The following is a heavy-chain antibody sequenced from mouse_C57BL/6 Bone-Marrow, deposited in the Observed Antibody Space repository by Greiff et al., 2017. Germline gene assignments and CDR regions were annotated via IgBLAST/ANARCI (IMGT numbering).Heavy chain of an antibody. CDR2: INPSTGGT. V-gene: IGHV1-42*01. Sequence: VQLKESGPELVKPGASVKISCKASGYSFTGYYMNWVKQSPEKSLEWIGEINPSTGGTTYNQKFKAKATLTVDKYSSTAYMQLKSLTSEDSAVYYCAGGGNYGFAYWGQGTLVTVSA. D-gene: IGHD2-1*01. J-gene: IGHJ3*01. CDR3: AGGGNYGFAY. CDR1: GYSFTGYY.